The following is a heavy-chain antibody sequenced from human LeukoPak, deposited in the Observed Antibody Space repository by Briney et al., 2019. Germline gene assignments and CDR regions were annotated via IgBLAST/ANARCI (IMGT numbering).Heavy chain of an antibody. CDR2: IYSGGST. D-gene: IGHD6-25*01. V-gene: IGHV3-66*01. CDR1: GFIVSSNY. J-gene: IGHJ4*02. CDR3: ARERGHLDY. Sequence: GGSLRLSCVVSGFIVSSNYMSWFRQAPGKGLEWVSVIYSGGSTYYADSVKGRFTISRDNSKNTLYLQMNSLRAEDTAVYYCARERGHLDYWGQGTLVTVSS.